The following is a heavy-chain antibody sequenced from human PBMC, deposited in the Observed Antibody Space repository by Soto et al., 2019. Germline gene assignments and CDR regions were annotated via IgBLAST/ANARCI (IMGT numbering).Heavy chain of an antibody. CDR3: AKEHVAATLIDY. CDR2: ISGSGGST. J-gene: IGHJ4*02. V-gene: IGHV3-23*01. D-gene: IGHD2-15*01. CDR1: GFTFSSYA. Sequence: EVQLLESGGGLVQSGESLRLSCAAFGFTFSSYAMSWVRQAPGKGLEWVSGISGSGGSTYYADSVKGRFTISRDNSKNTLYLQMNSLRAEDTAVYYCAKEHVAATLIDYWGQGTLVTVSS.